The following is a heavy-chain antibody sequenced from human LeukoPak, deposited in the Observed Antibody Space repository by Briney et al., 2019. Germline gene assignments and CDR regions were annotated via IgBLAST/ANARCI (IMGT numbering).Heavy chain of an antibody. D-gene: IGHD3-22*01. CDR2: IGGGGTST. V-gene: IGHV3-23*01. J-gene: IGHJ4*02. CDR3: AKARGYFDSTAYRYFNY. CDR1: GFTFNTYA. Sequence: GGSLRLSCAASGFTFNTYAMSWVRQAPGKGLEWVSAIGGGGTSTYYADSVKGRFTISRDNSKNTLYLQMNSLRAEDTAVYYCAKARGYFDSTAYRYFNYWGQGTLVTVSS.